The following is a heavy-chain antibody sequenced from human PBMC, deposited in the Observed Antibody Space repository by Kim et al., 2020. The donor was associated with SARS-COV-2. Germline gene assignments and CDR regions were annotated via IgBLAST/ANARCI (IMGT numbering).Heavy chain of an antibody. CDR3: ASQRYDFWSGYPFDY. D-gene: IGHD3-3*01. Sequence: GGSLRLSCAASGFTVSSNYMSWVRQAPGKGLEWVSVIYSGGSTYYADSVKGRFTISRDNSKNTLYLQMNSLRAEDTAVYYCASQRYDFWSGYPFDYWGQGTLVTVSS. CDR2: IYSGGST. CDR1: GFTVSSNY. V-gene: IGHV3-66*04. J-gene: IGHJ4*02.